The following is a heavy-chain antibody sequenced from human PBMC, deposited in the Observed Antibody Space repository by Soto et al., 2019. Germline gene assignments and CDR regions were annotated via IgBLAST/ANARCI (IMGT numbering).Heavy chain of an antibody. CDR3: RRSSRYSTDV. Sequence: QLQLQESGPGLVKPSETLSLTCTVSGGSISSSSYWGWIRQPPGKGLEWIGSIYSTGNTYYNPSRKSRVSMSADTSKNQFSLKLTSVTTADTAVYYCRRSSRYSTDVWGQGTTVTVSS. J-gene: IGHJ6*02. V-gene: IGHV4-39*01. D-gene: IGHD6-13*01. CDR2: IYSTGNT. CDR1: GGSISSSSY.